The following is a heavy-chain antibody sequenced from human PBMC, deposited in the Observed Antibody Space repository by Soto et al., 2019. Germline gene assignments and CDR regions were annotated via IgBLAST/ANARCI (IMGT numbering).Heavy chain of an antibody. CDR1: GFTFNFYG. J-gene: IGHJ3*01. D-gene: IGHD5-18*01. CDR2: ISYDGSDK. Sequence: GGSLRLSCDASGFTFNFYGMHWVRQAPGKGLEWVAVISYDGSDKYYADSVRGRFTISRDNTKNTVWLQMNSLRGEDTAVYYCGKERRYSFDPLDLWGQGTWVTVS. CDR3: GKERRYSFDPLDL. V-gene: IGHV3-30*18.